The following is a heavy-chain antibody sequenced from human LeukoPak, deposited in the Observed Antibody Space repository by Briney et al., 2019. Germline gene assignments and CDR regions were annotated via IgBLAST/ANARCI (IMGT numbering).Heavy chain of an antibody. CDR3: ASTRIVSYYYYGMDV. V-gene: IGHV4-59*01. D-gene: IGHD2-15*01. Sequence: SETLSLTCTVSGGSISSYYWGWIRQPPGKGLEWIGYIYYSGSTNYNPSLKSRVTISVDTSKNQFSLKLSSVTAADTAVYYCASTRIVSYYYYGMDVWGQGTTVTVSS. J-gene: IGHJ6*02. CDR2: IYYSGST. CDR1: GGSISSYY.